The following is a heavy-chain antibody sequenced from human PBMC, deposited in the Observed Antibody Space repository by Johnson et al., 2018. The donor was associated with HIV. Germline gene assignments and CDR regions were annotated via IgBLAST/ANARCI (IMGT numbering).Heavy chain of an antibody. V-gene: IGHV3-20*04. CDR3: AKGFFELDDAFDI. CDR2: IDWNGGST. Sequence: VQLVESGGGVVRPGGSLKLSCAASGFSFDDYGMSWVRQPPGKGLEWVSGIDWNGGSTSYADSVRGRFTISRDNSKNTLYLQMNSLRAEDTAVYYCAKGFFELDDAFDIWGQGTMVTVSS. CDR1: GFSFDDYG. D-gene: IGHD3/OR15-3a*01. J-gene: IGHJ3*02.